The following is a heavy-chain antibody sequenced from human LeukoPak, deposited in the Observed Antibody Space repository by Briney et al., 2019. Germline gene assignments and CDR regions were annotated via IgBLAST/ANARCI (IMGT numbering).Heavy chain of an antibody. D-gene: IGHD1-26*01. Sequence: GGSLRLSCAASGFTFSSYAMSWVRQAPGKGLEWVSAISGSGGSTYYADSVKGRFTVSRDNSKNTLYLQMNSPRADDTAVYYCAREILRDGSYLIEDWGQGILVTVSS. J-gene: IGHJ4*02. CDR1: GFTFSSYA. CDR2: ISGSGGST. V-gene: IGHV3-23*01. CDR3: AREILRDGSYLIED.